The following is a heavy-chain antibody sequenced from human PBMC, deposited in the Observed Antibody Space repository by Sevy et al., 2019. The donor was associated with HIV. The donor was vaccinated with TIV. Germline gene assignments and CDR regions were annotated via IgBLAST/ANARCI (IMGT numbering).Heavy chain of an antibody. CDR1: GFTFSSYG. CDR3: ARVPITMIVVVTFYYFDY. D-gene: IGHD3-22*01. CDR2: IWYDGSNK. J-gene: IGHJ4*02. V-gene: IGHV3-33*01. Sequence: GGSLRLSCAASGFTFSSYGMHWVRQAPGKGLEWVAVIWYDGSNKYYADSVKGRITNSRDNSKNTLYLQMNSLKAEDTAVYYCARVPITMIVVVTFYYFDYWGQGTLVTVSS.